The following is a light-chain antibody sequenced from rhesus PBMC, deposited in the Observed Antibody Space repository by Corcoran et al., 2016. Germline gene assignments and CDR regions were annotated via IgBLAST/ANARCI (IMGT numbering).Light chain of an antibody. CDR1: QGISNY. V-gene: IGKV1S14*01. Sequence: DIQMTQSPSSPSASVGDTVTISWRASQGISNYLAWYQQKPGKAPKPLIHYATNLESGVPSRFSGSGSGTDFTLTISSLPPDDFATYCFQQLTSYPSCFSQGTKVEIE. CDR3: QQLTSYPSC. J-gene: IGKJ2*01. CDR2: YAT.